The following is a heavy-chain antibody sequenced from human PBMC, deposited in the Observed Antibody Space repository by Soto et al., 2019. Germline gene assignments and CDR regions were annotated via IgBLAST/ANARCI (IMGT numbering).Heavy chain of an antibody. J-gene: IGHJ6*02. Sequence: HPVGSVRLSCADSGFTFINNAMSWLRQAPGKGLEWVSAISGSGGSTYYADSVKGHFTISRNNTKNTLYLQMNSLRAEDTAGYYCVRAPTTRGYYYGMDVWGQGTTVTVSS. CDR1: GFTFINNA. CDR3: VRAPTTRGYYYGMDV. D-gene: IGHD4-17*01. CDR2: ISGSGGST. V-gene: IGHV3-23*01.